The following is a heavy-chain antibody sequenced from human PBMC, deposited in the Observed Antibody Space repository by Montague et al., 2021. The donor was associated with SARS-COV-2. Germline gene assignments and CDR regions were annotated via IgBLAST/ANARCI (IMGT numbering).Heavy chain of an antibody. Sequence: CAISGDSVSRNTAFWNWVRQSPSRGLEFLGRTYYRSKWQNDYAVSVRSRITINPDTSKNQFSLHLNSVTPEDTAVYYCSRGTLRFGMDVWDQGTTVTVSS. D-gene: IGHD4-17*01. J-gene: IGHJ6*02. V-gene: IGHV6-1*01. CDR2: TYYRSKWQN. CDR3: SRGTLRFGMDV. CDR1: GDSVSRNTAF.